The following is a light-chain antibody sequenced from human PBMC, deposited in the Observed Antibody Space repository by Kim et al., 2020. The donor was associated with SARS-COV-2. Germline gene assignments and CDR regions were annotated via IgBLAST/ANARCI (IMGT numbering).Light chain of an antibody. CDR1: NSGRKK. Sequence: SVALGQTARIPWGGNNSGRKKVHGYQQKPGQAPVLAIYRDRKRPSGIPERFSGSNSGNTATLTISRAQAGDEADYYCQVWDSSTWVFGGGTQLTVL. V-gene: IGLV3-9*01. CDR3: QVWDSSTWV. J-gene: IGLJ3*02. CDR2: RDR.